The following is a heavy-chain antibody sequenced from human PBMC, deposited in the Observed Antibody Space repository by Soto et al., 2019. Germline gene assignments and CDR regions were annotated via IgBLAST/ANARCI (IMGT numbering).Heavy chain of an antibody. Sequence: ASVKVSCKASGYTFTSYGISWVRQAPGQGLEWMGWISAYNGNTNYAQKLQGRVTMTTDTSTSTAYMELRSLRSDDTAVYYCARGSSFDFWSGYGDNWGQETLVTVSS. D-gene: IGHD3-3*01. CDR2: ISAYNGNT. V-gene: IGHV1-18*01. J-gene: IGHJ4*02. CDR1: GYTFTSYG. CDR3: ARGSSFDFWSGYGDN.